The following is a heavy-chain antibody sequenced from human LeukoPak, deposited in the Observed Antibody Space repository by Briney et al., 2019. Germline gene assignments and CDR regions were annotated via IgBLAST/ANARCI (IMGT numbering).Heavy chain of an antibody. CDR1: GGTFSSYA. CDR2: IIPIFGTA. V-gene: IGHV1-69*13. J-gene: IGHJ4*02. Sequence: ASVKVSCKASGGTFSSYAISWVRQAPGQGLEWMGGIIPIFGTANYAKKFKGRVTITADESTSTAYMELSSLRSEDTAVYYCASLGFPVQLERRVDYFDYWGQGTLVTVSS. CDR3: ASLGFPVQLERRVDYFDY. D-gene: IGHD1-1*01.